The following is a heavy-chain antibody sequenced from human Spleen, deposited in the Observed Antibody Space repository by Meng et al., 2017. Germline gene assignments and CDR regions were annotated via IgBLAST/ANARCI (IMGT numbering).Heavy chain of an antibody. CDR2: ISWDGSSP. J-gene: IGHJ4*02. D-gene: IGHD5-18*01. V-gene: IGHV3-43*01. Sequence: GESLKISCAASGFIFDDYTMHWVRQAPGKGLEWVSFISWDGSSPYYADSVKGRFTISRDNSKNTLYLQMNSLRAEDTAVYYCAREDTAMGDYWGQGTLVTVSS. CDR1: GFIFDDYT. CDR3: AREDTAMGDY.